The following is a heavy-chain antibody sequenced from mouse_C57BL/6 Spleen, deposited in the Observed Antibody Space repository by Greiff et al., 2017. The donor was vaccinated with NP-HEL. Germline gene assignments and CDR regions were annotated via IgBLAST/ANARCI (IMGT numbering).Heavy chain of an antibody. CDR2: IDPENGDT. CDR3: TTGIYYGSSYGY. Sequence: VQLQQSGAELVRPGASVKLSCTASGFNIKDDYMHWVKQRPEQGLEWIGWIDPENGDTEYASKFQGKATIKADTSSNTAYLQLSSLTSEDTAVYYCTTGIYYGSSYGYWGQGTTLTVSS. CDR1: GFNIKDDY. J-gene: IGHJ2*01. V-gene: IGHV14-4*01. D-gene: IGHD1-1*01.